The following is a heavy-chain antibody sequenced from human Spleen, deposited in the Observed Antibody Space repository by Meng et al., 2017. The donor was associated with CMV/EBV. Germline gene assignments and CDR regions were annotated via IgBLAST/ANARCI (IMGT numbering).Heavy chain of an antibody. J-gene: IGHJ5*02. CDR1: GFTFSSYS. CDR2: ISYDGSNK. CDR3: ARDRGYYDSTGFNWFDP. V-gene: IGHV3-30*03. D-gene: IGHD3-22*01. Sequence: GGSLRLSCAASGFTFSSYSMSWVRQAPGKGLEWLAVISYDGSNKNHADSVKGRFTISRDNSQNTLYLQMNSLRPEDTAVYYCARDRGYYDSTGFNWFDPWGQGTLVTVSS.